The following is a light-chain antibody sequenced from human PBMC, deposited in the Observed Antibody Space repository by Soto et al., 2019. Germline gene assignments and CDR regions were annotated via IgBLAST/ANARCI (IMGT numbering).Light chain of an antibody. CDR3: FSYTSSGTYV. CDR1: SSDIGGYNA. Sequence: QSALTQPASVSGSPGQTITISCTGTSSDIGGYNAVSWYQHHPGKAPKLIIYEVTHRPSGVSDRFSASKSGNTASLTISGLQAEDETDYYCFSYTSSGTYVFGTGTKVTVL. V-gene: IGLV2-14*01. CDR2: EVT. J-gene: IGLJ1*01.